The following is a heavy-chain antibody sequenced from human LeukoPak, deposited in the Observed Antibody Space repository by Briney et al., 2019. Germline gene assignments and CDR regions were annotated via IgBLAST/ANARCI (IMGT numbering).Heavy chain of an antibody. CDR3: AKDYSNGWYFDY. J-gene: IGHJ4*02. V-gene: IGHV3-30*18. Sequence: GGSLRLSCAASGFIFSSYGMRRVRQAPGKGLEWVAVISYDGSTKYYADSVKGRFTISRDNSKNTMYLQMNSLRAEDTAVYYCAKDYSNGWYFDYWGQGTLVTVSS. CDR1: GFIFSSYG. CDR2: ISYDGSTK. D-gene: IGHD6-19*01.